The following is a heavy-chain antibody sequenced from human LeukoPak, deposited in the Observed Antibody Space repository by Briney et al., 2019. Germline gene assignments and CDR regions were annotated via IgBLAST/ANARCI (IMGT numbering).Heavy chain of an antibody. Sequence: ASVKVSCKASGYTFTSYGISWVRQAPGQGLEWMGWISAYNGNTNYAQKLQGRVTITTDTFTSTAYMELRSLGSDDTAMYYCARNEPIVGATWFYDYWGQGTLVTVSS. CDR2: ISAYNGNT. J-gene: IGHJ4*02. V-gene: IGHV1-18*01. CDR3: ARNEPIVGATWFYDY. CDR1: GYTFTSYG. D-gene: IGHD1-26*01.